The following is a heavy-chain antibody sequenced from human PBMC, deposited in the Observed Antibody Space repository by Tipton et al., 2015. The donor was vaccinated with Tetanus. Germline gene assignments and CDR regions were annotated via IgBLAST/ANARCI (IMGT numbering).Heavy chain of an antibody. CDR1: GFTFSIYG. CDR2: SWYDGTDK. Sequence: SLRLSCAASGFTFSIYGMYWVRQAPGKGLEWVAVSWYDGTDKYYADSVKGRFTISRDNSKNTLYLQMNSLRAEDTAVYYCAREADCSGGSCFSGDFDNWGQGTQVTVSS. V-gene: IGHV3-33*08. CDR3: AREADCSGGSCFSGDFDN. D-gene: IGHD2-15*01. J-gene: IGHJ4*02.